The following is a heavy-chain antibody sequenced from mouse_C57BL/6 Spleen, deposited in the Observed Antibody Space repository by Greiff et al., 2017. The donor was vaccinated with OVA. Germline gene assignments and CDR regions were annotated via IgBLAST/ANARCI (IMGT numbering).Heavy chain of an antibody. D-gene: IGHD1-1*01. Sequence: VQLQQSGAELVKPGASVKMSCKASGYTFTSYWITWVKQRPGQGLEWIGDIYPGSGSTNYNEKFKSKATLTVDTSSSTAYMQLSSLTSEDSAVYYCARHYYGSSWFAYWGQGTLVTVSA. CDR3: ARHYYGSSWFAY. CDR2: IYPGSGST. J-gene: IGHJ3*01. CDR1: GYTFTSYW. V-gene: IGHV1-55*01.